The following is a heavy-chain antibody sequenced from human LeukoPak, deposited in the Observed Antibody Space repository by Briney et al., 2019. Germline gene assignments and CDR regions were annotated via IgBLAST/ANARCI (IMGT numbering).Heavy chain of an antibody. CDR1: GGTFSSYA. V-gene: IGHV1-69*13. D-gene: IGHD4-11*01. J-gene: IGHJ3*02. Sequence: GASVKVSCKASGGTFSSYAISWVRQAPGQGLEWMGGIIPIFGTANYARKFQGRVTITADESTSTAYMELSSLRSEDTAVYYCAVYSRDAFDIWGQGTMVTVSS. CDR2: IIPIFGTA. CDR3: AVYSRDAFDI.